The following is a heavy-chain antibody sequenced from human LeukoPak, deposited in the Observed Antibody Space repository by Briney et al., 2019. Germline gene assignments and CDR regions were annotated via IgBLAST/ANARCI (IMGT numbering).Heavy chain of an antibody. CDR2: LYSAGST. CDR3: ASGGMGARKYYSDPFHY. V-gene: IGHV3-53*01. J-gene: IGHJ4*02. CDR1: GFTVSSNY. D-gene: IGHD3-10*01. Sequence: GGSLRLSCAASGFTVSSNYMSWVRQAPGKGLEWDSILYSAGSTYYADSVRGRFTIARDSSKNTVRLQMNSLRAEDTAVYYCASGGMGARKYYSDPFHYWGQGTLVTVSS.